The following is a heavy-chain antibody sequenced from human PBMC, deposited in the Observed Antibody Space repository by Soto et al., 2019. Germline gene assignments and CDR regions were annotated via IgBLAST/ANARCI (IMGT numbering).Heavy chain of an antibody. J-gene: IGHJ4*02. V-gene: IGHV4-4*07. CDR3: ARGGQDFWSGPFDY. Sequence: SETLSLTCTVSGGSISNYYCNWIRQPAGKGLEWIGRIDTSGSTNYNPSLKSRVTMSVDTSKQEFSLKLSSVTAADTALYYCARGGQDFWSGPFDYWGKGTLVTVSS. D-gene: IGHD3-3*01. CDR1: GGSISNYY. CDR2: IDTSGST.